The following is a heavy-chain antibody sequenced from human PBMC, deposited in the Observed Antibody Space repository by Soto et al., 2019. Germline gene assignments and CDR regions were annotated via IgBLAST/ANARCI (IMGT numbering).Heavy chain of an antibody. Sequence: SETLSLTCTVSGGSISSSSYYWGWIRQPPGKGLEWIGSIYYSGSTYYNPSLKSRVTISVDTSKNQFSLKLSSVTAADTAVYYCARRGYRYDETFDYWGQGTLVTVSS. V-gene: IGHV4-39*01. CDR1: GGSISSSSYY. D-gene: IGHD5-18*01. CDR2: IYYSGST. CDR3: ARRGYRYDETFDY. J-gene: IGHJ4*02.